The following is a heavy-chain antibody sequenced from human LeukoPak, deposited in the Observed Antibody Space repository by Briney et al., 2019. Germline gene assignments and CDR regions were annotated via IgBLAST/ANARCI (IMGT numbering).Heavy chain of an antibody. D-gene: IGHD3-16*02. CDR3: VKDSSGSYPNYGLDYFDY. Sequence: PGGSLRLSCVASGFIFNDYTMHWVRQPPGKGLEWVSLISWDGVSTLYADSVKGRFTISRDNSKNSLYLEMNSLRTEDSAMYYCVKDSSGSYPNYGLDYFDYWGQGTLVTVSS. V-gene: IGHV3-43*01. CDR1: GFIFNDYT. CDR2: ISWDGVST. J-gene: IGHJ4*02.